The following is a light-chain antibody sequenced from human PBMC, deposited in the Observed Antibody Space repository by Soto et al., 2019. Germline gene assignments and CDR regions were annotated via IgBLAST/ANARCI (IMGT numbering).Light chain of an antibody. CDR2: EVT. V-gene: IGLV2-14*01. CDR3: SSFTSSTIYVL. CDR1: SSDVGGYKY. Sequence: QSALTQPASVSGSPGQSITISCTGTSSDVGGYKYVSWYQQHPGKAPKLMLYEVTNRPSGVSNRFSGSKSGNTASLTISGLQAEDEADYYCSSFTSSTIYVLFGGGTQLTVL. J-gene: IGLJ2*01.